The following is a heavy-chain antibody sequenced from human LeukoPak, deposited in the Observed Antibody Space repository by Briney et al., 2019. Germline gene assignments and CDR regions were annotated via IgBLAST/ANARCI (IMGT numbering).Heavy chain of an antibody. J-gene: IGHJ6*02. CDR3: ARIQTPQGDMDV. Sequence: SVKVSCKASGGTFSSYTISWVRQAPGQGLEWMGRIIPILGIANYAQKFQGRVTITADKSTSTAYMELSSLRSEDTAVYYCARIQTPQGDMDVWGQGTTVTVSS. D-gene: IGHD1-26*01. CDR2: IIPILGIA. V-gene: IGHV1-69*02. CDR1: GGTFSSYT.